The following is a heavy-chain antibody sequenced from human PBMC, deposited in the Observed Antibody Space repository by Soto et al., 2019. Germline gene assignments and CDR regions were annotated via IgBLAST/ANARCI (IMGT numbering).Heavy chain of an antibody. CDR1: VYTFTSYG. J-gene: IGHJ6*02. Sequence: ASVKVSCKASVYTFTSYGISWVRQAPGQGLEWMGWISAYNGNTNYAQKLQGRVTMTTDTSTSTAYMELRSLRSDDTAVYYCARVKGRWELPYYYYGMDVWGQGTTVTVSS. D-gene: IGHD1-26*01. CDR2: ISAYNGNT. V-gene: IGHV1-18*01. CDR3: ARVKGRWELPYYYYGMDV.